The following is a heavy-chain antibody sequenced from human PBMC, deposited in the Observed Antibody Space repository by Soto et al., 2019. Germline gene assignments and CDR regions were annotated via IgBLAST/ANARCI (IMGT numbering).Heavy chain of an antibody. V-gene: IGHV3-74*01. CDR1: GFAFSTYW. CDR2: IKFDGSST. CDR3: ARGAKNIYTMDV. J-gene: IGHJ6*02. D-gene: IGHD3-3*02. Sequence: PGGSLRLSCAASGFAFSTYWMHWVRQAPGKGLLWVARIKFDGSSTYSADSVKGRFTISRDDAKNTLYLQMNGLRVDDTAVYYCARGAKNIYTMDVWGQGTTVTVPS.